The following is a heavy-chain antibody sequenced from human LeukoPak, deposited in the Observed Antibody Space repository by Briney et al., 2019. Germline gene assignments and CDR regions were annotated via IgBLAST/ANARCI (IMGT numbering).Heavy chain of an antibody. CDR1: GYTLTELS. CDR2: FDPEDGET. V-gene: IGHV1-24*01. J-gene: IGHJ4*02. D-gene: IGHD3-10*01. CDR3: ATALYGSGSPDY. Sequence: ASVKVSCTVSGYTLTELSMHWVRQAPGKGLEWMGGFDPEDGETIYAQKFQGRVTMTEDTSTDTAYMELSSLRSEDTAVYYCATALYGSGSPDYWGQGTLVTVSS.